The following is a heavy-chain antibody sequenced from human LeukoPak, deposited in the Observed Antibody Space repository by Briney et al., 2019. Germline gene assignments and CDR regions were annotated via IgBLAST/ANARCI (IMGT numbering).Heavy chain of an antibody. J-gene: IGHJ6*03. Sequence: ASVKVSCKASGYTFTGYYMHWVRQAPGQGLEWMGWINPNSGGTNYAQKFQGRVTMTRDTSISTAYMELSRLRSDDTAVYYCATDKRHSSSWYYYYYYMDVWGKGTTVTVSS. CDR1: GYTFTGYY. V-gene: IGHV1-2*02. CDR2: INPNSGGT. CDR3: ATDKRHSSSWYYYYYYMDV. D-gene: IGHD6-13*01.